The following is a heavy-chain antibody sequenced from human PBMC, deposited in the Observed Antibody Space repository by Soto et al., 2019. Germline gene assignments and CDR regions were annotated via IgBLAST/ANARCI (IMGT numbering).Heavy chain of an antibody. J-gene: IGHJ4*02. CDR1: GFSLSTSGLA. CDR2: IYWDDDK. D-gene: IGHD3-22*01. Sequence: ESGPTLVNPPQTLTLTCTFSGFSLSTSGLAVAWIRQPPGKALECLALIYWDDDKRYSPSLQSRLTITKDTSKNQVVLTVTNMDPVDTATYYCAHRERSGYLNYWGQGTLVTVSS. V-gene: IGHV2-5*02. CDR3: AHRERSGYLNY.